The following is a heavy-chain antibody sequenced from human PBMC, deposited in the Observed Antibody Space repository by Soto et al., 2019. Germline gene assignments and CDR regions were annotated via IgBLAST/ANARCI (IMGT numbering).Heavy chain of an antibody. Sequence: PSETLSLTCTFSCGSIISSPYYWGWIRQPPGKGLEWIGSIYYSGSTHYNSSLKSRVTISVDTSKNHFSLRLSSVTAAGTAVYYCASPSLGAFDVWGQGTMVTVSS. CDR2: IYYSGST. D-gene: IGHD1-26*01. V-gene: IGHV4-39*02. J-gene: IGHJ3*01. CDR3: ASPSLGAFDV. CDR1: CGSIISSPYY.